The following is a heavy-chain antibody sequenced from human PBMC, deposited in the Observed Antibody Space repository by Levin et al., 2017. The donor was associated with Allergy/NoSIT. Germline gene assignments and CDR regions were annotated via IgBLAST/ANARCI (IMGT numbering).Heavy chain of an antibody. J-gene: IGHJ5*02. D-gene: IGHD2-2*01. Sequence: GESLKISCKGSGYSFTSYWIGWVRQMPGKGLEWMGIIYPGDSDTRYSPSFQGQVTISADKSISTAYLQWSSLKASDTAMYYCARQRRYCSSTSCYPNWFDPWGQGTQVTVSS. CDR2: IYPGDSDT. CDR1: GYSFTSYW. V-gene: IGHV5-51*01. CDR3: ARQRRYCSSTSCYPNWFDP.